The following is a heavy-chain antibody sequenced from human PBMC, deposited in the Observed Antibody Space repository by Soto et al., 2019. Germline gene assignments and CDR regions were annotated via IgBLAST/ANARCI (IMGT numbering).Heavy chain of an antibody. V-gene: IGHV1-69*12. D-gene: IGHD4-17*01. CDR1: GGTFSSYA. CDR2: ILPIFGTA. J-gene: IGHJ4*02. CDR3: ARTDYGDYEEGDDYFDY. Sequence: QVQLVQSGAEVKKPGSSVKVSCKASGGTFSSYAISWVRQAPGQGLEWMGGILPIFGTANYAQKFQGRVTITADESTSTAYMELSSLKSEDTAVYYCARTDYGDYEEGDDYFDYWGEGTLVTVSS.